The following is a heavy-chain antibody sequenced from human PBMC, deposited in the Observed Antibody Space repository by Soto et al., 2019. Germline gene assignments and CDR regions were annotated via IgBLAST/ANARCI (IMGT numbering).Heavy chain of an antibody. CDR2: IYHSGST. CDR3: ARESYDSSGYLDY. V-gene: IGHV4-30-2*01. Sequence: PSETLSLTCAVSGGSISSGGYSWSWIRQPPGKGLEWIGYIYHSGSTYYNPSLKSRVTISVDRSKNQFFLKLSSVTAADTAVYYCARESYDSSGYLDYWGQGTLVTVSS. D-gene: IGHD3-22*01. J-gene: IGHJ4*02. CDR1: GGSISSGGYS.